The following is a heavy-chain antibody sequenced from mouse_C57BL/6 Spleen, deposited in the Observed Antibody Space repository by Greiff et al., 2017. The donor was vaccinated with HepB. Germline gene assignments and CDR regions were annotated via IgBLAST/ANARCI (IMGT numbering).Heavy chain of an antibody. Sequence: VQLQQSGAELVMPGASVKLSCKASGYTFTSYWMHWVKQRPGQGLEWIGEIDPSDSYTNYNQKFKGKATLTVDKSSSTAYMQLSSLTSEDSAVYYCAREGVNDYWGQGTTLTVSS. CDR3: AREGVNDY. J-gene: IGHJ2*01. CDR1: GYTFTSYW. CDR2: IDPSDSYT. V-gene: IGHV1-69*01.